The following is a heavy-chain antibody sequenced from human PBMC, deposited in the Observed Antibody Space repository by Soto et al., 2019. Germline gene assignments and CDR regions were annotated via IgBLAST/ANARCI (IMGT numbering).Heavy chain of an antibody. Sequence: SETLSLTCTVSGGSISTYYWTWIRQPPGRGLEWIGYIHYSGITNYNPSLKSRVTISVDTSRNQFSLKLNSVTAADTAVYYCARAHYDSRAHYFWDYWGQGTLVTVSS. V-gene: IGHV4-59*01. J-gene: IGHJ4*02. CDR3: ARAHYDSRAHYFWDY. D-gene: IGHD3-22*01. CDR2: IHYSGIT. CDR1: GGSISTYY.